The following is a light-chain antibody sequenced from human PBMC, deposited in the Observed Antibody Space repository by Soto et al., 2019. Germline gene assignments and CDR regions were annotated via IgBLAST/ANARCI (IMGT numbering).Light chain of an antibody. J-gene: IGLJ3*02. CDR3: AAWDDNLNGPNWV. V-gene: IGLV1-40*01. Sequence: QTVLTQPPSVSGAPGQRVTISCTGSSSNIGAGFDVHWYHQIAGTAPKLLIYGNSNRPSGVPDRFSGSKSGTSASLAINGLQAEDEADYYCAAWDDNLNGPNWVFGGGTKVTVL. CDR2: GNS. CDR1: SSNIGAGFD.